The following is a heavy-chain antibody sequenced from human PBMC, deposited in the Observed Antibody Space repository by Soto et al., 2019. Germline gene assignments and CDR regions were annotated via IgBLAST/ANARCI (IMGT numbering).Heavy chain of an antibody. Sequence: EVQLLESGGGLVQPGGSLRLSCAASGFTFSGSAMHWVRQASGKGLEWVGRIRSKTNSYATAYAASVKGRFTVSRDDSKNTAYLQMNSLKTEDTAVYYCTRDPRNYYDSSGSANWFDPWGQGTLVTVSS. D-gene: IGHD3-22*01. J-gene: IGHJ5*02. CDR3: TRDPRNYYDSSGSANWFDP. CDR1: GFTFSGSA. CDR2: IRSKTNSYAT. V-gene: IGHV3-73*01.